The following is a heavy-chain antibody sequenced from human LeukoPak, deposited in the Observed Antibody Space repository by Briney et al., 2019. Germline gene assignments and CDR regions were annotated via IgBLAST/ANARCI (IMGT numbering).Heavy chain of an antibody. CDR2: IYYSGST. CDR3: ARVPYYDSSGYYYGFWRDPSNWFDP. Sequence: PSETLSLTCTVSGGSISSYYWSWIRQPPGKGLEWIGYIYYSGSTNYNPSLKSRVTISVDTSKNQFSLKLSSVTAADTAVYYCARVPYYDSSGYYYGFWRDPSNWFDPWGQGTQVTVSS. D-gene: IGHD3-22*01. V-gene: IGHV4-59*01. CDR1: GGSISSYY. J-gene: IGHJ5*02.